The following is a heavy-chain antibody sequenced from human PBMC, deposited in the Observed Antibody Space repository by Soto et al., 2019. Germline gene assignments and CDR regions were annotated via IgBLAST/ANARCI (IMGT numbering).Heavy chain of an antibody. D-gene: IGHD2-15*01. CDR2: ISSSGTFK. V-gene: IGHV3-21*01. CDR3: ARDPPHGGTSSWDADS. J-gene: IGHJ4*02. CDR1: GFIFTTNS. Sequence: GGSLRLSCEASGFIFTTNSINWVRQVPGKGLQWLSSISSSGTFKSYGDSIKGRFTISRDNAKNSLFLQMNNLSGEDTGLYYCARDPPHGGTSSWDADSWGPGTLVTVSS.